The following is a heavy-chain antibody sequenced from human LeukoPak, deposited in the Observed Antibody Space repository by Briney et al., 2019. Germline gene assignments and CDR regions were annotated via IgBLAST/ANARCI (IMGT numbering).Heavy chain of an antibody. D-gene: IGHD3-3*01. CDR2: IYHSGST. Sequence: PSETLSLTCAVSGGSISNENWWGWVRQPPGKGLEWIGEIYHSGSTNYIPSLKSRVTISVDTSKNQFSLKLSSVTAADTAVYYCARLALYDFWSGHHDAFDIWGQGTMVTVSS. CDR3: ARLALYDFWSGHHDAFDI. CDR1: GGSISNENW. V-gene: IGHV4-4*02. J-gene: IGHJ3*02.